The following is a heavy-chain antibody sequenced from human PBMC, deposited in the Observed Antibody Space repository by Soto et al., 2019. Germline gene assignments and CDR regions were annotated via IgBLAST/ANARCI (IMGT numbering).Heavy chain of an antibody. CDR1: GYAFTTYG. V-gene: IGHV1-18*01. D-gene: IGHD1-1*01. CDR2: ISAHNGNT. Sequence: QVHLVQSGAEVKKPGASVKVSCKGSGYAFTTYGITWVRQAPGQGLEWMGWISAHNGNTNNAQKLQGRVTVTRDTSTSTAYMELRSLRYDDTAVYYCARGRYGDYWGQGALVTVSS. CDR3: ARGRYGDY. J-gene: IGHJ4*02.